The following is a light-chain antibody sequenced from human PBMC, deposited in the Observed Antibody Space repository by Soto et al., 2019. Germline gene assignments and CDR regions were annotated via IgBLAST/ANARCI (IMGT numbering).Light chain of an antibody. CDR2: EVT. Sequence: QSVLSQPPSASGSPGQSVTISCTGTSGDVGGYNYVSWYQQHPGKAPKLMIYEVTKRPSGVPDRFSGSKSGNTASLTVSGLQAEDEADYYCSSYAGSTTYVFRTGTKVTVL. V-gene: IGLV2-8*01. CDR1: SGDVGGYNY. J-gene: IGLJ1*01. CDR3: SSYAGSTTYV.